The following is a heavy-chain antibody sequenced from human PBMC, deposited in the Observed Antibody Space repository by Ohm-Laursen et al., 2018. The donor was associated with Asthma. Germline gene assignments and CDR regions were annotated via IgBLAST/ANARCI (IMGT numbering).Heavy chain of an antibody. D-gene: IGHD2-21*02. V-gene: IGHV4-31*03. CDR2: IYYSGST. CDR3: ARGGTELVTSGGYYFDY. CDR1: GGSISSGGYY. Sequence: SQTLSLTCTVSGGSISSGGYYWSWIRQHPGKGLEWIGYIYYSGSTYYNPSLKSRVTISVDTSKNQFSLKLSSVTAADTAVYYCARGGTELVTSGGYYFDYWGQGTLVTVSS. J-gene: IGHJ4*02.